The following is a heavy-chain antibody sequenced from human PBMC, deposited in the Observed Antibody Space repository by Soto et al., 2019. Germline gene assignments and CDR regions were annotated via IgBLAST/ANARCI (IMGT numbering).Heavy chain of an antibody. V-gene: IGHV1-69*02. Sequence: QVQLVKSGAEVKKPGSSVKVSCKTSGGTFSAYPFNWVRQAPGQGLEWMGRIIPILDITDYSQNFQGRVTITADKSTNTAYMDLTSLRSEDTAMYFCAKGADSSGSESAFDLWGQGTLITVSS. CDR3: AKGADSSGSESAFDL. CDR1: GGTFSAYP. CDR2: IIPILDIT. D-gene: IGHD3-22*01. J-gene: IGHJ3*01.